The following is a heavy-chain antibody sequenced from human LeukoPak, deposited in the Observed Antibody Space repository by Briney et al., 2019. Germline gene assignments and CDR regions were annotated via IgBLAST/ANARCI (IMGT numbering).Heavy chain of an antibody. Sequence: PSETLSVNCTVSGGSISSGGYYWIWVRQHQGKGLEWIGYIYYSWSTYYNPSLKSRVTISVDTSKNQFSLKLSSVTAADTAVYYCARGDYYFDYWGQGTLVTVSS. CDR2: IYYSWST. CDR3: ARGDYYFDY. V-gene: IGHV4-31*03. CDR1: GGSISSGGYY. D-gene: IGHD2-21*02. J-gene: IGHJ4*02.